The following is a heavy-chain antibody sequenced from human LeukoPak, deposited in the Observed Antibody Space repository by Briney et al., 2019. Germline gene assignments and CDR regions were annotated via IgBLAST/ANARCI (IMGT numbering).Heavy chain of an antibody. D-gene: IGHD3-3*01. Sequence: SETLSLTCTVSGGSISSYYWSWIRQPAGEGLEWIGRISPSGTTNYNPSLKSRVTMSLDTSKSQISLKLTSVTAADTAVYYCARVQLPDITGAFDIWGQGTMVTVSS. V-gene: IGHV4-4*07. CDR2: ISPSGTT. CDR3: ARVQLPDITGAFDI. J-gene: IGHJ3*02. CDR1: GGSISSYY.